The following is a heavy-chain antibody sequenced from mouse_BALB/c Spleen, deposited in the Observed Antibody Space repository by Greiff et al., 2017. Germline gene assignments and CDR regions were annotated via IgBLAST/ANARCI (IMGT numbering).Heavy chain of an antibody. CDR2: ISSGGSN. Sequence: EVQLVESGGGLVKPGGSLKLSCAASGFTFSSYAMSWVRQTPEKRLEWVASISSGGSNYYPDSVKGRFTISRDNARNILYLQMSSLRSEDTAMYYCARRYEEAWFAYWGQGTLVTVSA. CDR3: ARRYEEAWFAY. J-gene: IGHJ3*01. V-gene: IGHV5-6-5*01. D-gene: IGHD1-1*01. CDR1: GFTFSSYA.